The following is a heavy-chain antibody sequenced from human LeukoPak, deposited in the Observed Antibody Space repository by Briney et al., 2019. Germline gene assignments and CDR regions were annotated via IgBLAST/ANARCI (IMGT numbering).Heavy chain of an antibody. CDR3: ARTDSYGYVHDY. CDR2: INHSGST. V-gene: IGHV4-34*01. Sequence: SETLSLTCAVYGGSFSDYYWSWIRQPPGKGLEWIGEINHSGSTNYNPSLKSRVTISVDTSKNQFSLKLSSVTAVDTAVYYCARTDSYGYVHDYWGQGTLVTVSS. D-gene: IGHD5-18*01. CDR1: GGSFSDYY. J-gene: IGHJ4*02.